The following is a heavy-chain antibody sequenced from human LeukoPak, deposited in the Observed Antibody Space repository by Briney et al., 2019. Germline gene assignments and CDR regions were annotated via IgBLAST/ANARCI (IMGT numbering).Heavy chain of an antibody. D-gene: IGHD1-26*01. J-gene: IGHJ4*02. CDR3: ARGEGIVGATFHY. CDR1: GGSISSYY. V-gene: IGHV4-59*01. Sequence: PSETLSLTCTVSGGSISSYYWSWIRQPPGKGLEWIGYIYYSGSTNNNPSLKSRVTISVDTSKNQFSLKLSSVTAADTAVYYCARGEGIVGATFHYWGQGTLVTVSS. CDR2: IYYSGST.